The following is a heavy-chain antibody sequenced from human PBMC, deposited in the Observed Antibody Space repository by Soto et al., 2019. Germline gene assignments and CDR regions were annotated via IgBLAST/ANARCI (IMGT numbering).Heavy chain of an antibody. V-gene: IGHV3-23*01. CDR3: GNF. J-gene: IGHJ4*02. CDR1: GFIFSNYA. Sequence: EVQLLESGGGLVQPGGSLRLSCAASGFIFSNYAMTWVRQAPGKGLEWVSGISGSCGSTYYAHSVKGRFTISRDNSKNTLYLQMNGLSAEDKAVYYCGNFWGQGTLVTVSS. CDR2: ISGSCGST.